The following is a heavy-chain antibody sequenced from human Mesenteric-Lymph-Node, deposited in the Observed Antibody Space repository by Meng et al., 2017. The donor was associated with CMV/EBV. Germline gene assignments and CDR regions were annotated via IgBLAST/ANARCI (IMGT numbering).Heavy chain of an antibody. D-gene: IGHD3-10*01. Sequence: FSGYDWTRIRPPPGQGLEGIGEINHSGSNNYHPFRKRRGTISVDMFKNQFFLKLSFVTAADTAVYYCAGRIIMVRGVIRGGWRWFDPWGQGTLVTVSS. CDR2: INHSGSN. V-gene: IGHV4-34*01. CDR1: FSGYD. J-gene: IGHJ5*02. CDR3: AGRIIMVRGVIRGGWRWFDP.